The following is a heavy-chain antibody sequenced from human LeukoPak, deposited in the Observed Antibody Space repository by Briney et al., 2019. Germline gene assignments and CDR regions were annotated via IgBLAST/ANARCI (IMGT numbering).Heavy chain of an antibody. Sequence: ASVKVSCKASGYTFTGYYMHWVRQAPGQGLEWMGWINPNSGGTNYAQKFQGRVTMTRDTSISTAYMELSRLRSEDTAVYYCASALLIAAAGTEGFDYWGQGTLVTVSS. J-gene: IGHJ4*02. CDR1: GYTFTGYY. D-gene: IGHD6-13*01. V-gene: IGHV1-2*02. CDR3: ASALLIAAAGTEGFDY. CDR2: INPNSGGT.